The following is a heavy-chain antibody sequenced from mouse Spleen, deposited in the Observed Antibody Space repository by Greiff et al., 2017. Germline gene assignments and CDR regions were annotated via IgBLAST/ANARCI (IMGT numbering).Heavy chain of an antibody. CDR2: INPGSGGT. CDR1: GYAFTNYL. V-gene: IGHV1-54*01. D-gene: IGHD2-14*01. J-gene: IGHJ2*01. Sequence: VQLQQSGAELVRPGTSVKVSCKASGYAFTNYLIEWVKQRPGQGLEWIGVINPGSGGTNYNEKFKGKATLTADKSSSTAYMQLSSLTSEDSAVYFCARRYGYDGDYFDYWGQGTTLTVSS. CDR3: ARRYGYDGDYFDY.